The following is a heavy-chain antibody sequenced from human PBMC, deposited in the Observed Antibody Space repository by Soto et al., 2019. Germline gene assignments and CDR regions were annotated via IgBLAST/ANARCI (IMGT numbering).Heavy chain of an antibody. CDR1: GGSIRNVY. J-gene: IGHJ5*01. CDR3: ARAHASTRPRDS. D-gene: IGHD4-4*01. CDR2: IFHSGNA. V-gene: IGHV4-59*01. Sequence: SKTLSLTCTVSGGSIRNVYWSWIRQAPGKGLEWIGFIFHSGNAKYNPSLKSRVTISVDTSKNQFSLSLDSVTAADTAGYFCARAHASTRPRDSCGQGTLVT.